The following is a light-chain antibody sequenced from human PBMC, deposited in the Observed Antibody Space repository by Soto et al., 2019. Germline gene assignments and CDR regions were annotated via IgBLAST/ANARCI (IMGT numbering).Light chain of an antibody. Sequence: QSVVTQEPSLTVSPGGTVTLTCGSSTGAVTSGHYPYWFQQKPGQAPRTLIYDTSNKHSWTPARFSGSLLGGKAALTLSGAQPEDEAESYCLLSYSGVYWVFGGGTQLTVL. V-gene: IGLV7-46*01. J-gene: IGLJ3*02. CDR3: LLSYSGVYWV. CDR2: DTS. CDR1: TGAVTSGHY.